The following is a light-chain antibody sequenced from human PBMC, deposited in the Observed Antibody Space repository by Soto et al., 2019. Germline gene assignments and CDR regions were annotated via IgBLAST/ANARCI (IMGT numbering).Light chain of an antibody. V-gene: IGLV2-14*01. Sequence: QSVLTQPASVSGSPGQSITISCTGTSSDVGGYNYVSWYQQHPGKAPKLRIYDVTNRPSGVSNRFSGSKSGNTASLTISGLQAEDEADYYCSSFTISGTRDVVFVGGTKLTVL. CDR1: SSDVGGYNY. CDR2: DVT. J-gene: IGLJ2*01. CDR3: SSFTISGTRDVV.